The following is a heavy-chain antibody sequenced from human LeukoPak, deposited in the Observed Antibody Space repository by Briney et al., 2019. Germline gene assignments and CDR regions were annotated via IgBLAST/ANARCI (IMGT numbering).Heavy chain of an antibody. CDR2: IRYDGGNK. Sequence: GGSLRLSCAASGFTFSTKDMHWVRQAPGKGLQWVAFIRYDGGNKNSADSVKGRFTISRDNSRNTLYLQMNSLGAEDTAVYYCAKSEYSSLFGGHYFDYWGQGILVTVSS. J-gene: IGHJ4*02. V-gene: IGHV3-30*02. CDR3: AKSEYSSLFGGHYFDY. D-gene: IGHD6-6*01. CDR1: GFTFSTKD.